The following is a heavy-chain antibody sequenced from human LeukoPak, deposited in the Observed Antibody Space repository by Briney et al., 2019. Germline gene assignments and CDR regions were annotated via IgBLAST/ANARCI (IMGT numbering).Heavy chain of an antibody. CDR3: ARRAKLAASVDY. D-gene: IGHD6-6*01. CDR2: INHSGST. V-gene: IGHV4-34*01. CDR1: GGSFSGHY. Sequence: SETLSLTCAVYGGSFSGHYWSWIRQPPGKGLEWIGEINHSGSTNYNPSLKSRVTISVDTSKNQFSLKLSSVTAADTAVYYCARRAKLAASVDYWGQGTLVTVSS. J-gene: IGHJ4*02.